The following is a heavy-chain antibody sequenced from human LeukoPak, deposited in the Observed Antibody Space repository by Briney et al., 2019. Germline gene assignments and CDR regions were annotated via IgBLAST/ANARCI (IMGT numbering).Heavy chain of an antibody. CDR2: IYYSGST. CDR3: ARAIYGSGRYDAFDI. V-gene: IGHV4-59*01. Sequence: SETLSLTCTVSGGSTSSYYWSWIRQPPGKGLEWIGYIYYSGSTNYNPSLKSRVTISVDTSKNQFSLKLSSVTAADTAVYYCARAIYGSGRYDAFDIWGQGTMVTVSS. D-gene: IGHD3-10*01. J-gene: IGHJ3*02. CDR1: GGSTSSYY.